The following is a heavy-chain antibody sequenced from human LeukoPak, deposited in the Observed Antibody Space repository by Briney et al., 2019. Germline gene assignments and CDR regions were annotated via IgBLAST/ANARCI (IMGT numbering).Heavy chain of an antibody. Sequence: SVKVSCKASGGTFSSYAISWVRQAPGQGLEWMGGIIPIFGTANYAQKFQGRVTITADESTSTVYMELSSLRSEDTAVYYCARDSDIYDILTGYNPPHFDYWGQGTLVTVSS. CDR1: GGTFSSYA. D-gene: IGHD3-9*01. V-gene: IGHV1-69*13. CDR2: IIPIFGTA. CDR3: ARDSDIYDILTGYNPPHFDY. J-gene: IGHJ4*02.